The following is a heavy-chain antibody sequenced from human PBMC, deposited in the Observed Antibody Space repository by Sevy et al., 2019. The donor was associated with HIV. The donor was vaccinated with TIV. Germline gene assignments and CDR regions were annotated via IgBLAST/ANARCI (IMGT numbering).Heavy chain of an antibody. CDR2: IFGSGGTT. CDR3: AGGRFDSSGSFDAFDM. D-gene: IGHD3-22*01. J-gene: IGHJ3*02. V-gene: IGHV3-23*01. Sequence: LSLTCAASGITFNNYAMNWVRQAPGKGLDWVSTIFGSGGTTYYADSVKGRFTISRDNSKNTLYLQMNSLRTEDTALYYCAGGRFDSSGSFDAFDMWGQGTMVPVSS. CDR1: GITFNNYA.